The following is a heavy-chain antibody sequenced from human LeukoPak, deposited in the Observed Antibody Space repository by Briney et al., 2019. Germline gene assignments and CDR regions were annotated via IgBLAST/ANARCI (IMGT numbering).Heavy chain of an antibody. J-gene: IGHJ4*02. CDR2: VYPGDSDT. V-gene: IGHV5-51*01. CDR1: GYSFTNYW. D-gene: IGHD1-14*01. Sequence: GESLKISCKGSGYSFTNYWIGWVRQMPGKGLEWMGIVYPGDSDTRYSPSFQGQVTISADKAITTAYQQWSRLKASDTAMYYCARRPKYNDGGYFDYWGQGTQVTVSS. CDR3: ARRPKYNDGGYFDY.